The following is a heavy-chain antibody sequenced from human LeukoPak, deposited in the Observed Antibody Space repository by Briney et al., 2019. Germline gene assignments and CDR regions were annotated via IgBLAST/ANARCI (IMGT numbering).Heavy chain of an antibody. Sequence: SETLSLTCTVSGGSISSYYWSWIRQPPGKGLEWIGYIYYSGSTNYNPSLKSRVTISVDTSKNQFSLTLRSVTAADTAVYYCARETEKQWQYWGQGTMATVSS. V-gene: IGHV4-59*12. CDR1: GGSISSYY. J-gene: IGHJ3*01. CDR2: IYYSGST. CDR3: ARETEKQWQY. D-gene: IGHD6-19*01.